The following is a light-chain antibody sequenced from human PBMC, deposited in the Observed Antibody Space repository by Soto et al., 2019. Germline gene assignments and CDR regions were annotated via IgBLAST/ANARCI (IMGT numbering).Light chain of an antibody. V-gene: IGKV1-9*01. CDR3: RQLNNYPLT. CDR2: AAS. J-gene: IGKJ4*01. CDR1: QGIGSY. Sequence: QMTQTPSFLSASVGDRVSITCRASQGIGSYLAWYQQKPGKAPNLLIYAASTLQSGVPSRFSGCGSGTDFTLTFSSLQPEDFATYDCRQLNNYPLTFGGGTKVDIK.